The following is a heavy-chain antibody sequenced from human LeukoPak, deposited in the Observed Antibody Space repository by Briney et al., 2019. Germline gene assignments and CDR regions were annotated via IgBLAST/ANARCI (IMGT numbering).Heavy chain of an antibody. CDR1: GGSISSHF. CDR3: ARGAVARFDY. Sequence: KPSETLSLTCTVSGGSISSHFWSWIRQPPGKGLEWIGYVYHSGNTYYNTSLKSRVTISVDTSKTQFSLRLTSVTAADTAVYYCARGAVARFDYWGQGTLVTVSS. D-gene: IGHD3-16*01. CDR2: VYHSGNT. V-gene: IGHV4-59*11. J-gene: IGHJ4*02.